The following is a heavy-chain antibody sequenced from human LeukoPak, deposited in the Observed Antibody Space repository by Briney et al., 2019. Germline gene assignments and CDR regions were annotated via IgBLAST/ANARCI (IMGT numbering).Heavy chain of an antibody. D-gene: IGHD3-10*01. J-gene: IGHJ5*02. V-gene: IGHV4-34*01. CDR2: IDYSGST. Sequence: SETLSLTCTVYGRSFSGYYWSWIRQPPEKGLEWIGEIDYSGSTTYNPSLKSRVTISVDTSKNQFSLKLTSVTAADTAVYYCARFLDFGSGSYYNGLNWFDPWGQGTLVTVSS. CDR3: ARFLDFGSGSYYNGLNWFDP. CDR1: GRSFSGYY.